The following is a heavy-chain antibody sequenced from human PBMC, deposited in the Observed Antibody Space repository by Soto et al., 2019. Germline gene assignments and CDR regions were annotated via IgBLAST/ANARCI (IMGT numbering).Heavy chain of an antibody. CDR3: ARWGGGYCSGGSCYGQDV. Sequence: ESGGGLVQPGGSLRLSCAASGFTFSSYDMHWVRQATGKGLEWVSAIGTAGDTYYPGSVKGRFTISRENAKNSLYLQMNSLRAGDTAVYYCARWGGGYCSGGSCYGQDVWGKGTTVTVSS. CDR2: IGTAGDT. V-gene: IGHV3-13*01. J-gene: IGHJ6*04. CDR1: GFTFSSYD. D-gene: IGHD2-15*01.